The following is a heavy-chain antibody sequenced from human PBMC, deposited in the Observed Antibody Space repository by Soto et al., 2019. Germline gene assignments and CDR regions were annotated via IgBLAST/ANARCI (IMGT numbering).Heavy chain of an antibody. Sequence: GGSLRLSCAASGFTFSSYAMSWVRQAPGKGLEWVSAISGSGGSTYYADSVKGRFTISRDNSKNTLYLQMNSLRAEDTAVYYCTKDLLQSIAVAGTLNDAFDIWGQGTMVTVSS. CDR3: TKDLLQSIAVAGTLNDAFDI. D-gene: IGHD6-19*01. CDR2: ISGSGGST. CDR1: GFTFSSYA. J-gene: IGHJ3*02. V-gene: IGHV3-23*01.